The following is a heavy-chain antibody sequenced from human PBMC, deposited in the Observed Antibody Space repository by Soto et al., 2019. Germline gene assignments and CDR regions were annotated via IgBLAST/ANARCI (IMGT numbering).Heavy chain of an antibody. Sequence: SESMYITCTVSGGSNVSGDYYWSWIRQPPGKGLEWIGYIYYSGSTNYNPSLKSRVTISVDTSKNQFSLNVRSVTAADTAVYYCARDRGGTWMYKWFDPWGQGTPVTVSS. CDR1: GGSNVSGDYY. D-gene: IGHD3-10*01. CDR2: IYYSGST. J-gene: IGHJ5*02. CDR3: ARDRGGTWMYKWFDP. V-gene: IGHV4-61*08.